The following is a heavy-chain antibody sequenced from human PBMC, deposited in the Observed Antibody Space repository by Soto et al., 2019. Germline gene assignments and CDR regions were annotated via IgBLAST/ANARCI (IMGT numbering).Heavy chain of an antibody. V-gene: IGHV1-18*01. CDR1: GYTFTSYG. D-gene: IGHD6-13*01. CDR3: ARERQQLVTSLDAFDI. Sequence: QVQLVQSGVEVKKPGASVKVSCKASGYTFTSYGISWVRQAPGQGLEWMGWISAYNGNTNYAQKLQGRVTMTTDTSTSTAYMELRSLRSDDTAVYYCARERQQLVTSLDAFDIWGQGTMVTVSS. CDR2: ISAYNGNT. J-gene: IGHJ3*02.